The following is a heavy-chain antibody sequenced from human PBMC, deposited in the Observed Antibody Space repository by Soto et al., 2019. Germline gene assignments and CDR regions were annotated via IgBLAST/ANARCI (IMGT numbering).Heavy chain of an antibody. CDR3: ARDVAAAGLDY. V-gene: IGHV1-3*01. CDR2: INAGNGNT. Sequence: QVQLVQSGAEVKKPGASVKVSCKASGYTFTSYAMHWVRQAPGQRREWMGWINAGNGNTKYSQKFQGRGTITRDTSASTAYMELSSLRSADTAFHYCARDVAAAGLDYWRQGTMVTVSS. D-gene: IGHD6-13*01. J-gene: IGHJ4*02. CDR1: GYTFTSYA.